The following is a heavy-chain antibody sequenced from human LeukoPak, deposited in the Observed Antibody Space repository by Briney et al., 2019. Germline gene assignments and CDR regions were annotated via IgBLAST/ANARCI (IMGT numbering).Heavy chain of an antibody. V-gene: IGHV3-7*01. CDR2: IKQDGSEK. D-gene: IGHD1-14*01. CDR3: ARDRGRNSFDY. Sequence: GGSLRLSCAASGFTFSSYWMSWVRQAPGKGLEWVANIKQDGSEKYYVDSVEGRFTISRDNAKNSLFLQMNSLRAEDTAVYYCARDRGRNSFDYWGQGTLVSVSS. J-gene: IGHJ4*02. CDR1: GFTFSSYW.